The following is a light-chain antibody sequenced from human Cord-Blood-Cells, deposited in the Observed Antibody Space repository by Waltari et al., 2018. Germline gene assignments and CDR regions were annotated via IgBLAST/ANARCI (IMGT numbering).Light chain of an antibody. V-gene: IGLV3-21*02. CDR1: NIGSKS. Sequence: SYVLTQPPSVSVAPGQTARITCGGNNIGSKSLHWYQQKPGQAPVLVVYDDSDRPSGIPERFSGSNAGNTATLTSSRVEAGDEADYYCQVWDSSSDHLYVFGTGTKVTVL. CDR2: DDS. J-gene: IGLJ1*01. CDR3: QVWDSSSDHLYV.